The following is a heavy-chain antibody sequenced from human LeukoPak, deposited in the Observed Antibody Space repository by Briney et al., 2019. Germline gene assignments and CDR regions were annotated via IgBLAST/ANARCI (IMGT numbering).Heavy chain of an antibody. Sequence: GGSLRLSCTASGFPFSDYSMNWVRQAPGKGLEWISYIGISSGNTKYADSVKGRFTFSADNARNSLYLQMNSLRVEDTAVYYCARDHNYAFDNWGQGTLVSVSS. CDR2: IGISSGNT. V-gene: IGHV3-48*04. J-gene: IGHJ4*02. CDR3: ARDHNYAFDN. D-gene: IGHD1-1*01. CDR1: GFPFSDYS.